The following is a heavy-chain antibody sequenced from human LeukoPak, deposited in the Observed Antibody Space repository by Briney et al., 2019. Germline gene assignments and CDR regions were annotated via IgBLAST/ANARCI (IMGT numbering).Heavy chain of an antibody. J-gene: IGHJ4*02. Sequence: GGSLRLSCAASGFTFSSYWMHWVRQAPGKGLVWVSRINSDGSSTSYADSVKGRFTISRDNAKNTLYLEMNSLRPEDTGVYYCATFGFDWSLSYWGQGAPVTVSS. CDR3: ATFGFDWSLSY. V-gene: IGHV3-74*01. D-gene: IGHD3-9*01. CDR1: GFTFSSYW. CDR2: INSDGSST.